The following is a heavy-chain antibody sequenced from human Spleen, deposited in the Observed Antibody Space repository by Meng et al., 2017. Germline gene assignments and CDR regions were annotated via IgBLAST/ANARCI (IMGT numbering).Heavy chain of an antibody. CDR3: ARERVTMVRGVLKS. D-gene: IGHD3-10*01. CDR1: GYTFTTFG. J-gene: IGHJ5*02. CDR2: INTNTGNP. Sequence: QVQLVQAGAEVKTPGASVKVSCKPSGYTFTTFGINWVRQAPGQGLEWMGWINTNTGNPTYAQGFTGRFVMSLDTSVSTAYLQISSLKAEDTAVYYCARERVTMVRGVLKSWGQGTLVTVSS. V-gene: IGHV7-4-1*02.